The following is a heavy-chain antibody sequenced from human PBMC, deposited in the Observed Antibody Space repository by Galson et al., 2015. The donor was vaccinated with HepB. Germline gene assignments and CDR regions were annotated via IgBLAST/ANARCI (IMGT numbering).Heavy chain of an antibody. CDR3: AKASGGGASPLFDP. J-gene: IGHJ5*02. D-gene: IGHD3-16*01. CDR2: ISYDGSNK. CDR1: GFTFSSHG. V-gene: IGHV3-30*18. Sequence: SLRLSCAASGFTFSSHGMHWVRQAPGKGLEWVAVISYDGSNKYYADSVKGRFTISRDNSKNTLYLQMNSLRAEDTAVYYCAKASGGGASPLFDPWGQVTLVT.